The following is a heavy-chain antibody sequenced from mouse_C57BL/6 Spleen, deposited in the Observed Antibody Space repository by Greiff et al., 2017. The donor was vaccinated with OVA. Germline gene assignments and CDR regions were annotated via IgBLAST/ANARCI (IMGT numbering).Heavy chain of an antibody. J-gene: IGHJ4*01. D-gene: IGHD2-5*01. V-gene: IGHV1-18*01. CDR3: ARSDYSNFYAMDY. Sequence: VQLQQPGPELVKPGASVKIPCKASGYTFTDYNMDWVKQSHGKSLEWIGDINPNNGGTIYNQKFKGKATLTVDKSSSTAYMELRSLTSEDTAVYYCARSDYSNFYAMDYWGQGTSVTVSS. CDR2: INPNNGGT. CDR1: GYTFTDYN.